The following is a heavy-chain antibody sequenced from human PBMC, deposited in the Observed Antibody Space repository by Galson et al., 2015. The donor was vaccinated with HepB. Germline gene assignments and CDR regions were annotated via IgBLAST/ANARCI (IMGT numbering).Heavy chain of an antibody. CDR3: ARAGKTYYDFWSGYYNYYYYYGMDV. J-gene: IGHJ6*02. CDR1: GYTFTSYD. V-gene: IGHV1-8*01. Sequence: SVKVSCKASGYTFTSYDINWVRQATGQGLEWMGWMNPNSGNTGYAQKFQGRVTMTRNTSISTAYMELSSLRSEDTAVYYCARAGKTYYDFWSGYYNYYYYYGMDVWGQGTTVTVSS. CDR2: MNPNSGNT. D-gene: IGHD3-3*01.